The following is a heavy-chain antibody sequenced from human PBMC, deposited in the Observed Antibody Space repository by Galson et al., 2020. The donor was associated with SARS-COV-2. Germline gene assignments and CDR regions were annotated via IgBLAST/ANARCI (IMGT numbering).Heavy chain of an antibody. Sequence: SGPTLVKPPQTLTLTCTFSGFSLRTSGMCVSWLRQPPGQALQWLAPLDSVADKYYSTSLKTRLTISKDTSKNQVVLTMTNMDPVDTATYYCATTTPLAVAGTSWCDPWGQGTLVTVSS. CDR2: LDSVADK. CDR1: GFSLRTSGMC. J-gene: IGHJ5*02. V-gene: IGHV2-70*01. D-gene: IGHD6-19*01. CDR3: ATTTPLAVAGTSWCDP.